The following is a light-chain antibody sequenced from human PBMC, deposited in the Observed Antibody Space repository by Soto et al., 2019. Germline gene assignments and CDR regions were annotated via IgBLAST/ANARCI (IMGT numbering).Light chain of an antibody. J-gene: IGKJ1*01. CDR2: KAS. CDR3: QQYNSYST. CDR1: QSISSW. Sequence: DIPMTQSPSTLSASVGDRVTITCRASQSISSWLAWYQQKPGKAPKILIYKASSLESGVPSRFSGSGSGTEFTLNVSSLQPDDFATYYSQQYNSYSTFGQGTKVDIK. V-gene: IGKV1-5*03.